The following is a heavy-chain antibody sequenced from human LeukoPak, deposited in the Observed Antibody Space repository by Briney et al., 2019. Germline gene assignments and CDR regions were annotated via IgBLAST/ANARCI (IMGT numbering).Heavy chain of an antibody. CDR2: IGAYNGNT. J-gene: IGHJ4*02. D-gene: IGHD3-3*01. CDR3: ARLWGPLRFLEWYYFDY. CDR1: GYTFTSYG. Sequence: GASVKVSCKASGYTFTSYGISWVRQAPGQGLEWMGWIGAYNGNTNYAQKLQGRVTMTTDTSTSTAYMELRSLRSDDTAVYYCARLWGPLRFLEWYYFDYWGQGTLVTVSS. V-gene: IGHV1-18*01.